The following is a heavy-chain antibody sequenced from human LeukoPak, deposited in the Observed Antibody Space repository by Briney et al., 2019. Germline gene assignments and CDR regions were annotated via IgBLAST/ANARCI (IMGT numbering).Heavy chain of an antibody. CDR3: VRHPSYYDNSGYYYADY. CDR2: IHPGASHS. D-gene: IGHD3-22*01. Sequence: GESLKISCEGSGDRFRNYWIAWVRQMPGKGLEWMGIIHPGASHSRYSPSFQGQVTISADKSIATAYLQWSSLRASDTAMYYWVRHPSYYDNSGYYYADYWGQGTLVTVSS. CDR1: GDRFRNYW. J-gene: IGHJ4*02. V-gene: IGHV5-51*01.